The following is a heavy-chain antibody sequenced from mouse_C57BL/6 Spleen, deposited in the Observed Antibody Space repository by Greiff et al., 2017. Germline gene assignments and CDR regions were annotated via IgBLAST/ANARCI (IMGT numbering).Heavy chain of an antibody. CDR1: GYTFTSYW. D-gene: IGHD1-1*01. J-gene: IGHJ4*01. Sequence: VQLVESGAELVMPGASVKLSCKASGYTFTSYWMHWVKQRPGQGLEWIGEIDPSDSYTNYNQKFKGKSTLTVDKSSSTAYMQLSSLTSEDSAVYYCARSDTTVVPYYAMDYWGQGTSVTVSS. CDR3: ARSDTTVVPYYAMDY. CDR2: IDPSDSYT. V-gene: IGHV1-69*01.